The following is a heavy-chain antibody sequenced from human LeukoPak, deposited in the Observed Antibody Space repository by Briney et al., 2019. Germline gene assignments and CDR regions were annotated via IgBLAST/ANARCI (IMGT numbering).Heavy chain of an antibody. J-gene: IGHJ4*02. CDR1: GYNFTTYW. Sequence: GESLRISCKGSGYNFTTYWITWVRQMPGKGLEWMGRIDPSDSYTNYSPSFQGHVTISVDKSTNTAYLQWSNLKASDTAMYYCARHGRAGWWLMFYFDYWGQGALVTVSS. V-gene: IGHV5-10-1*01. CDR3: ARHGRAGWWLMFYFDY. D-gene: IGHD6-19*01. CDR2: IDPSDSYT.